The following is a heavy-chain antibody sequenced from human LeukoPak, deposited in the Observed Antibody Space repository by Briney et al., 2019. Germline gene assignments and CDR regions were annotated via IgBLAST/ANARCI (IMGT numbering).Heavy chain of an antibody. Sequence: ASVKVSCKASGYTFTGYYMHWVRQAPGQGLEWMGWINPNSGGTNYAQKFQGRVTMTRDTSISTAYMELSRLRSDDTAVYYCASLYASSGYAYYYMDVWGKGTTVTVSS. CDR1: GYTFTGYY. V-gene: IGHV1-2*02. CDR2: INPNSGGT. J-gene: IGHJ6*03. D-gene: IGHD3-22*01. CDR3: ASLYASSGYAYYYMDV.